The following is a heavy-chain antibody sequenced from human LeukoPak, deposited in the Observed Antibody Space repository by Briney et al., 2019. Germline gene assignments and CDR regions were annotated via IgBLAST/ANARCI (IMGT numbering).Heavy chain of an antibody. Sequence: PGGSLRLSCAASGFTFSSCWMSWVRQAPGRGLEWVANIKQDGSEKYYVDSVKGRFTISRDNAKNSLYLQMNSLRAEDTAVYYCAREGGYWGQGTLVTVSS. J-gene: IGHJ4*02. D-gene: IGHD3-16*01. CDR1: GFTFSSCW. V-gene: IGHV3-7*01. CDR3: AREGGY. CDR2: IKQDGSEK.